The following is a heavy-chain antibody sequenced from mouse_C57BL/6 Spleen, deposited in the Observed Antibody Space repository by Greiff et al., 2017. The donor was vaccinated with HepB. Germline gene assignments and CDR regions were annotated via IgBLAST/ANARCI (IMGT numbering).Heavy chain of an antibody. D-gene: IGHD3-2*02. CDR3: ASDSSGRLDY. CDR2: ISNGGGST. Sequence: EVQRVESGGGLVQPGGSLKLSCAASGFTFSDYYMYWVRQTPEKGLEWVAYISNGGGSTYYPDTVKGRFTISRDNATNTLYLQMSRLKSEDTAMYYCASDSSGRLDYWGQGTTLTVSS. CDR1: GFTFSDYY. V-gene: IGHV5-12*01. J-gene: IGHJ2*01.